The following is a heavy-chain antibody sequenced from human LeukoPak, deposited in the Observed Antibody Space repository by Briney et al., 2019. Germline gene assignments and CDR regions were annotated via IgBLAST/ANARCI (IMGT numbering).Heavy chain of an antibody. CDR1: IDSFSNYH. CDR3: ARGQGATVPQVGKNWFDP. V-gene: IGHV4-34*01. D-gene: IGHD1-26*01. Sequence: SETLSLTCAVYIDSFSNYHWNWIRQTPSKGLEWIGEVNEVGGTNISPSLRNRVILSVDTSKNQFSLKLISVTVADTAIYYCARGQGATVPQVGKNWFDPWGQGTRVTVSS. J-gene: IGHJ5*02. CDR2: VNEVGGT.